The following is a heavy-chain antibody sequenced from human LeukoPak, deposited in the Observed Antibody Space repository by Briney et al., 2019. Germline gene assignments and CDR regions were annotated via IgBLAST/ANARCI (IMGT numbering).Heavy chain of an antibody. CDR3: AREDDSSPGYYFDY. J-gene: IGHJ4*02. Sequence: GGSLRLSCAASGITFSSYEMNWVRQAPGKGLEWVSYISSSGSTIYYADSVKGRFTISRDNAKNSLYLQMNSLRAEDTAVYYCAREDDSSPGYYFDYWGQGTLVTVPS. V-gene: IGHV3-48*03. CDR2: ISSSGSTI. CDR1: GITFSSYE. D-gene: IGHD6-13*01.